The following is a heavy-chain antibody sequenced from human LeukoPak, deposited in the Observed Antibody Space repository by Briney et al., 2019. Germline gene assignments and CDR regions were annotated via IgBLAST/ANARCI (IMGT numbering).Heavy chain of an antibody. CDR1: GFSFSSYA. J-gene: IGHJ1*01. CDR2: IDSSSSHI. V-gene: IGHV3-21*01. CDR3: ARGYCGGDCYGD. D-gene: IGHD2-21*02. Sequence: GGSLRLSYAASGFSFSSYAMNWVRQAPGKGLEWVSSIDSSSSHIYYADSVKGRFTISRDNTKSSLYLQMNSLRAEDMAVYYCARGYCGGDCYGDWGQGTLVTVSS.